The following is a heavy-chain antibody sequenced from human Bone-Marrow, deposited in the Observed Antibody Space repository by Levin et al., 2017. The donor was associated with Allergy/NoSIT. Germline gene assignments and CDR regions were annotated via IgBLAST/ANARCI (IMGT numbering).Heavy chain of an antibody. CDR1: GFTFSGSA. CDR3: TRPYEGGWFDP. Sequence: LSLTCAASGFTFSGSAMHWVRQASGKGLEWVGRIRSKANSYATAYAASVKGRFTISRDDSKNTAYLQMNSLKTEDTAVYYCTRPYEGGWFDPWGQGTLVTVSS. V-gene: IGHV3-73*01. CDR2: IRSKANSYAT. J-gene: IGHJ5*02. D-gene: IGHD5-12*01.